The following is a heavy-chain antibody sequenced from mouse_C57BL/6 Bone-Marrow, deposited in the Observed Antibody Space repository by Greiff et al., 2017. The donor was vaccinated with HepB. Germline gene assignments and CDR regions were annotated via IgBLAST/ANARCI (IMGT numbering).Heavy chain of an antibody. CDR3: ARDYGSSYKWYFDV. Sequence: EVKLQESGPELVKPGASVKMSCKASGYTFTDYNMHWVKQSHGKSLEWIGYINPNNGGTSYNQKFKGKATLTVNKSSSTAYMELRSLTSEDSAVYYCARDYGSSYKWYFDVWGTGTTVTVSS. CDR1: GYTFTDYN. V-gene: IGHV1-22*01. D-gene: IGHD1-1*01. J-gene: IGHJ1*03. CDR2: INPNNGGT.